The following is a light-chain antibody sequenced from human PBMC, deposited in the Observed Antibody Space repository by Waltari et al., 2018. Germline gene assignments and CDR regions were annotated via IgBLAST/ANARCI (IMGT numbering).Light chain of an antibody. J-gene: IGKJ4*01. CDR2: WAS. V-gene: IGKV4-1*01. Sequence: DIVMTQSPDSLAVSLGERATINCKSSQSVLYSSNNENYLAWYQQKPGQRPKLLIYWASTRESGVPDRFSRSGSGTDFTLTISSLQAEDVAVYYCQQYYSTPLTFGGGTKVEIK. CDR3: QQYYSTPLT. CDR1: QSVLYSSNNENY.